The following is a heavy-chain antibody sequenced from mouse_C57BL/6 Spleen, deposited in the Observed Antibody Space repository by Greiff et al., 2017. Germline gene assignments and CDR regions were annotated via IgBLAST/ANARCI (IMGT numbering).Heavy chain of an antibody. CDR1: GYAFSSYW. CDR2: IYPGDGDT. Sequence: QVQLKESGAELVKPGASVKISCKASGYAFSSYWMNWVKQRPGKGLEWIGQIYPGDGDTIYNGKFKGKPTLTADKSSSTAYMQLSSLTSEDSAVYFCARRGDSSGFAWFAYWGQGTLVTVSA. V-gene: IGHV1-80*01. CDR3: ARRGDSSGFAWFAY. J-gene: IGHJ3*01. D-gene: IGHD3-2*02.